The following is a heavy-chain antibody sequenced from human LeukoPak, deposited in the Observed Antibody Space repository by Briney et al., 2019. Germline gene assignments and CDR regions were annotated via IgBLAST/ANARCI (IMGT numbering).Heavy chain of an antibody. CDR2: TSAYNGNT. J-gene: IGHJ6*02. Sequence: ASVKVSCKASGYTFTSYGISWVRQAPGQGLEWMGWTSAYNGNTNYAQKLQGRVTMTTDTSTSTAYMELRSLRSDDTAVYYCARPAGYCSGGSCSSGMDVWGQGTTVTVSS. CDR1: GYTFTSYG. D-gene: IGHD2-15*01. CDR3: ARPAGYCSGGSCSSGMDV. V-gene: IGHV1-18*01.